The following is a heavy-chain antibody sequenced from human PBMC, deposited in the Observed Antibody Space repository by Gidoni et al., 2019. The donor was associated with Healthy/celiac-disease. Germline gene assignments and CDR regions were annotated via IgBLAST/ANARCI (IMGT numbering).Heavy chain of an antibody. J-gene: IGHJ4*02. CDR3: ARVYCSGGSCFDY. Sequence: QVQLVESGGCLVKPCGSLRLPCAASGFPSSDYYMRSIRQAPGKGLEWVTYISSSGSTIYYADSVKGRFTISRDNAKNSLYLQMNSLRAEDTAVYYCARVYCSGGSCFDYWDQGTLVTVSS. CDR2: ISSSGSTI. CDR1: GFPSSDYY. D-gene: IGHD2-15*01. V-gene: IGHV3-11*01.